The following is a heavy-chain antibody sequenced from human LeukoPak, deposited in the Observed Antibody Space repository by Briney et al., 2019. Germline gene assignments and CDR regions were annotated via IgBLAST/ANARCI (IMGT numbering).Heavy chain of an antibody. Sequence: GGSLRLSCAVSGFTLSNYGMSWVRQAPGKGLDWVAGISGSGGRTNYADSVKGRFTISRENPKNTLYLQMNSLRVEDTAVYFCAKRGVVIRVILVGFHKEAYYFDSWGQGALVTVSS. V-gene: IGHV3-23*01. CDR3: AKRGVVIRVILVGFHKEAYYFDS. D-gene: IGHD3-22*01. CDR1: GFTLSNYG. CDR2: ISGSGGRT. J-gene: IGHJ4*02.